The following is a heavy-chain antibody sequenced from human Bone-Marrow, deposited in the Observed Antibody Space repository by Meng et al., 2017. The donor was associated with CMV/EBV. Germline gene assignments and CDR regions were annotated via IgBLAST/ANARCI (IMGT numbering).Heavy chain of an antibody. CDR1: GFTFSSYA. D-gene: IGHD3-3*01. J-gene: IGHJ4*02. V-gene: IGHV3-30-3*01. CDR2: ISYDGSNK. Sequence: GGSLRLSCAASGFTFSSYAMHWVRQAPGKGLEWVAVISYDGSNKYYADSVKGRFTISRDNSKNTLYLQMNSLRAEDTAVYYCARALLPPWSKAWNSLLSYFDYWGQGTLVTVSS. CDR3: ARALLPPWSKAWNSLLSYFDY.